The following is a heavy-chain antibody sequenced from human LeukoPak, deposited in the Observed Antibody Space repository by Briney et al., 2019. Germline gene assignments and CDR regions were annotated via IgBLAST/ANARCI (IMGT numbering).Heavy chain of an antibody. CDR2: IYSGGST. V-gene: IGHV3-53*05. Sequence: GGSLRLSCAASGFTVSSDYMSWVRQAPGKGLEWVSVIYSGGSTYYADSVEGRFTISRDKSKNTVYLQMNSLRFEDTAMYYCARNWFGPWGQGTLVTVSS. CDR3: ARNWFGP. CDR1: GFTVSSDY. J-gene: IGHJ5*02.